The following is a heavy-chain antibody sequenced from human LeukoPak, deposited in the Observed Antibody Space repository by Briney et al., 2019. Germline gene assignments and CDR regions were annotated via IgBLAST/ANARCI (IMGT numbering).Heavy chain of an antibody. CDR3: ARVVSPIACGSRKGSFDP. Sequence: PGGSLRLSCAASGFTFSSYAMSWVRQAPGKGLVWVSRINSDGSSTSYADSVKGRFTISRDNAKNTLYLQMNSLRAEDTAVYYCARVVSPIACGSRKGSFDPWGQGTLVTVSS. V-gene: IGHV3-74*01. J-gene: IGHJ5*02. CDR2: INSDGSST. D-gene: IGHD3-10*01. CDR1: GFTFSSYA.